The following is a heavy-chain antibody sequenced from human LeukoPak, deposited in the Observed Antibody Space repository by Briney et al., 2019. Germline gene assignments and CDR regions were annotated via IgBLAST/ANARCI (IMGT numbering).Heavy chain of an antibody. CDR2: IGGSGTSA. D-gene: IGHD5-18*01. Sequence: PGGSLRLSCAASGFTFSSYAMSWVRQAPGKGLEWVSAIGGSGTSAYYPDSLKGRFTISRGNSKNTPYLQVNSLRAEDTAVYYCAKDESAYSYASFHYWGQRTLVTVSS. CDR1: GFTFSSYA. CDR3: AKDESAYSYASFHY. J-gene: IGHJ4*02. V-gene: IGHV3-23*01.